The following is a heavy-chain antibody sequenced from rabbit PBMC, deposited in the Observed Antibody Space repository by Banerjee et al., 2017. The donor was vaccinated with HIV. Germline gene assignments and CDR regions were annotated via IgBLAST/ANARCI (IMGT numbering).Heavy chain of an antibody. CDR2: IYTSSGST. J-gene: IGHJ4*01. CDR3: ARDLAGVIGWNFDL. V-gene: IGHV1S43*01. D-gene: IGHD4-1*01. Sequence: RQAPGKGLELIACIYTSSGSTWYASWVSGRFTISRSTSLNTVDLKLTGLTAADTATYFCARDLAGVIGWNFDLWGQGTLVTVS.